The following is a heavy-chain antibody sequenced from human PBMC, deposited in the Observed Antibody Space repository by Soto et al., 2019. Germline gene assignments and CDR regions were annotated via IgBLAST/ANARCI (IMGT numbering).Heavy chain of an antibody. Sequence: EVQLVESGGGLVQPGRSLRLSCAASGFTFDDYAMHWVRQAPGKGLEWVSGISWNSGSIGYADSVKGRFTISRDNAKNSLYLQMNSLRAEDTALYYCAKDIGYGEFYYYYGMDVWGQGTTVTVSS. V-gene: IGHV3-9*01. CDR2: ISWNSGSI. D-gene: IGHD4-17*01. CDR3: AKDIGYGEFYYYYGMDV. CDR1: GFTFDDYA. J-gene: IGHJ6*02.